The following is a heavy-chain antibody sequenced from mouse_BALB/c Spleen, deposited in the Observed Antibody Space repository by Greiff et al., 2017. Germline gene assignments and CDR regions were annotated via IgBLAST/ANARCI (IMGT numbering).Heavy chain of an antibody. D-gene: IGHD2-3*01. V-gene: IGHV5-6-5*01. J-gene: IGHJ2*01. CDR1: GFTFSSYA. Sequence: DVMLVESGGGLVKPGGSLKLSCAASGFTFSSYAMSWVRQTPEKRLEWVASISSGGSTYYPDSVKGRFTISRDNARNILYLQMSSLRSEDTAMYYCARGGDGYYWIDYWGQGTTLTVSS. CDR2: ISSGGST. CDR3: ARGGDGYYWIDY.